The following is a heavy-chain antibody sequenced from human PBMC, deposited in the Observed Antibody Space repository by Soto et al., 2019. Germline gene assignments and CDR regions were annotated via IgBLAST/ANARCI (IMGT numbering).Heavy chain of an antibody. Sequence: GSLRLSCAASGFTFSSYAMSWVRQAPGKGLEWVSAISGSGGSTYYADSVKGRFTISRDNSKNTLYLQMNSLRAEDTAVYYCAKGGDDCSGGTCYYYYYGMDVWGQGTTVTVSS. V-gene: IGHV3-23*01. CDR1: GFTFSSYA. D-gene: IGHD2-15*01. J-gene: IGHJ6*02. CDR2: ISGSGGST. CDR3: AKGGDDCSGGTCYYYYYGMDV.